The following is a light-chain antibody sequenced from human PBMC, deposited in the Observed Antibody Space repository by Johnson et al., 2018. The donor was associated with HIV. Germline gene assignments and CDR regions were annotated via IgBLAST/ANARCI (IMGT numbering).Light chain of an antibody. J-gene: IGLJ1*01. Sequence: QSILTQPPSVSAAPGQKVTISCSGSSSNIGNNYVSWYQHLPGTAPKLLIYDNNKRPSGIPDRFSGSKSGTSATLGITGLQTGDEADYYCGTWDSRLRAYVFGTGTKLTVL. CDR2: DNN. CDR1: SSNIGNNY. V-gene: IGLV1-51*01. CDR3: GTWDSRLRAYV.